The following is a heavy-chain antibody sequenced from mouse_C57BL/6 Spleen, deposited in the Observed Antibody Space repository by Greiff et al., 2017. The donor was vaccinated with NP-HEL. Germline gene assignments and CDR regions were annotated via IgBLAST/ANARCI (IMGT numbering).Heavy chain of an antibody. Sequence: EVHLVESGGGLVQPGGSLSLSCAASGFTFTDYYMSWVRQPPGKALEWLGFIRNKANGYTTEYSASVKGRFTISRDNSQSILYLQMNALRAEDSATYYCARYDSNWFAYWGQGTLVTVSA. V-gene: IGHV7-3*01. CDR2: IRNKANGYTT. J-gene: IGHJ3*01. D-gene: IGHD2-5*01. CDR3: ARYDSNWFAY. CDR1: GFTFTDYY.